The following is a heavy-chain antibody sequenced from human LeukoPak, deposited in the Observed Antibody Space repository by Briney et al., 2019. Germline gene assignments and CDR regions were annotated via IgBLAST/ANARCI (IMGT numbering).Heavy chain of an antibody. CDR2: IKQDESEK. Sequence: GGSLRLSCVASGFSLSAYWMSWVRQAPGKGLEWVADIKQDESEKDYVDSVKGRFTISRDNAKNSLYLQMSSLRAEDTAVYYCATYSGAHHKTFDAWGQGTLVTVSS. CDR1: GFSLSAYW. V-gene: IGHV3-7*03. D-gene: IGHD1-26*01. CDR3: ATYSGAHHKTFDA. J-gene: IGHJ4*02.